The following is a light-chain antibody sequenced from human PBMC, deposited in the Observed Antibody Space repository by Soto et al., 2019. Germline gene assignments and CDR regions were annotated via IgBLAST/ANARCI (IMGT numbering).Light chain of an antibody. V-gene: IGKV1-5*03. Sequence: DIQMTQSPSTLSASVGDRVTITCRASQSISSCLAWYQQKPGKAPKLLIYKASNLDTGVPSRFSGSGSGRGFTLIISCLQPYDISTEYYQQYNSLSTFGLWTKMEIK. J-gene: IGKJ2*01. CDR3: QQYNSLST. CDR1: QSISSC. CDR2: KAS.